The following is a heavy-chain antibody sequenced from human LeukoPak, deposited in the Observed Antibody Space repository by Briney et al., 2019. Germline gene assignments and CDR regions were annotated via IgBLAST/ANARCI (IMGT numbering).Heavy chain of an antibody. Sequence: GGSLRLSCAASGFTFDDYAMHWVRQAPGKGLEWVSGISWNSGSIGYADSVKGRFTISRDNAKNSLYLQMNSLRAEGTALYYCAKDSGIAAAGTGYFDYWGQGTLVTVSS. CDR3: AKDSGIAAAGTGYFDY. CDR1: GFTFDDYA. V-gene: IGHV3-9*01. J-gene: IGHJ4*02. CDR2: ISWNSGSI. D-gene: IGHD6-13*01.